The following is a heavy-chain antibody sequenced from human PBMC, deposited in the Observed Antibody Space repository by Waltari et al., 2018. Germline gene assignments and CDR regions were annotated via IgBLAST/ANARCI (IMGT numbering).Heavy chain of an antibody. CDR3: ARGPSGDYYFDY. D-gene: IGHD3-10*01. V-gene: IGHV4-39*07. Sequence: QLQLQESGPGLVKPSETLSLTCTVSGGSISSSSHYWGWIRQPPGKGLEWIGTIYYPGCTYYTPSLKSRVTISVDTSKNQFSLKLSSVTAADTAAYYCARGPSGDYYFDYWGQGTLVTVSS. CDR1: GGSISSSSHY. CDR2: IYYPGCT. J-gene: IGHJ4*02.